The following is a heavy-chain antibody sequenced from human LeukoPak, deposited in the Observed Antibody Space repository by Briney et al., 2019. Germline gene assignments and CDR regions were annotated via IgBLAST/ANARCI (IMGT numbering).Heavy chain of an antibody. CDR1: GFTFDDYA. Sequence: GRSLRLSCAASGFTFDDYAMHWVRHAPGKGLEWVSGISWNSGSIGYADSVKGRFTISRDNAKNSLYLQMNSLRAEDTAVYYCARSNPYFDTSGPLDCWGQGTLVTVSS. CDR2: ISWNSGSI. CDR3: ARSNPYFDTSGPLDC. D-gene: IGHD3-22*01. V-gene: IGHV3-9*01. J-gene: IGHJ4*02.